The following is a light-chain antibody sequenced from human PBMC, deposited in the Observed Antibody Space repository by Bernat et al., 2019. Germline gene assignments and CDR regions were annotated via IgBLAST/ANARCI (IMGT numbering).Light chain of an antibody. CDR1: HDIYNY. J-gene: IGKJ4*01. V-gene: IGKV1-12*01. Sequence: DIQMTQSPSSVSASVGDRVTITCRASHDIYNYLAWYQRKPGKDPHFLIYAASSLQGGVPSRFRGSASGSNYTLTITSLQPEDLATYYCQQTYTFPLTFGGGTKVEIK. CDR3: QQTYTFPLT. CDR2: AAS.